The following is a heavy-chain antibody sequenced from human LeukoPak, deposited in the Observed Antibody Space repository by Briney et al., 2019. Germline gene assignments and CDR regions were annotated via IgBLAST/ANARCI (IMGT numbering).Heavy chain of an antibody. CDR1: GFTFSSYW. J-gene: IGHJ4*02. Sequence: GGSLRLSCAASGFTFSSYWMSWVRQAPGKGLEWVANIKQDGSEKYYEASVKGRFTISRDNAKNSLYLQMNSLRAEDTAVYYCARWSRVGSGLYYIDDWGQGTLVTVSS. CDR3: ARWSRVGSGLYYIDD. D-gene: IGHD6-25*01. CDR2: IKQDGSEK. V-gene: IGHV3-7*01.